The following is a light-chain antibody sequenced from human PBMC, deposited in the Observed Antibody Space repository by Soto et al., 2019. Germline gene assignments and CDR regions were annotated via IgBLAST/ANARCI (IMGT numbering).Light chain of an antibody. CDR3: QQYGRT. Sequence: EIVLTQSPGTLCLSPGERATLSCRASQSVSSSYLAWYQQKPGQAPRLLIYGASSRATGIPDRFSGSGSGTDFTLTINRLEPEDFAMYYCQQYGRTFGQGTKVDI. V-gene: IGKV3-20*01. CDR2: GAS. J-gene: IGKJ1*01. CDR1: QSVSSSY.